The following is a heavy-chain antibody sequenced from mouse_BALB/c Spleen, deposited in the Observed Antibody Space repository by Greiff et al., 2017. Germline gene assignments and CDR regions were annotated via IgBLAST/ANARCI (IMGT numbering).Heavy chain of an antibody. J-gene: IGHJ4*01. Sequence: QVQLKESGPGLVQPSQSLSITCTVSGFSLTSYGVHWVRQSPGKGLEWLGVIWSGGSTDYNAAFISRLSISKDNSKSQVFFKMNSLQANDTAIYYCARKFSDGYIYAMDYWGQGTSVTVSS. V-gene: IGHV2-2*02. CDR2: IWSGGST. CDR3: ARKFSDGYIYAMDY. CDR1: GFSLTSYG. D-gene: IGHD2-3*01.